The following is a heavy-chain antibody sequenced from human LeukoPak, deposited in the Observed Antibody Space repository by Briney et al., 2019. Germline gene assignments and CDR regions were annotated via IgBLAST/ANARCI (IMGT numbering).Heavy chain of an antibody. CDR2: IYYSGST. D-gene: IGHD5-12*01. CDR1: GGSISSYY. J-gene: IGHJ3*02. V-gene: IGHV4-59*08. CDR3: ARHGLIVTKGDAFDI. Sequence: SETLSLTCTVSGGSISSYYWSWIRQPPGKGLEWIGYIYYSGSTNYNPSLKSRVTISVDTSKNQFSLKLSSVTAADTAVYYCARHGLIVTKGDAFDIWGQGTMVTVSS.